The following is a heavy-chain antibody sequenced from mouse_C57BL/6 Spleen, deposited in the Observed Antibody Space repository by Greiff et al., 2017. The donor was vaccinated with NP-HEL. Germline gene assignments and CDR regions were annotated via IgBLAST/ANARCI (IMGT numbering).Heavy chain of an antibody. CDR3: ARRRSTSYAMDY. Sequence: EVQRVESGGDLVKPGGSLKLSCAASGFTFSSYGMSWVRQTPDKRLEWVATISSGGSYTYYPDSVKGRFTISRDNAKNTLYLQMSSLKSEDTAMYYCARRRSTSYAMDYWGQGTSVTVSS. D-gene: IGHD2-1*01. V-gene: IGHV5-6*01. CDR2: ISSGGSYT. J-gene: IGHJ4*01. CDR1: GFTFSSYG.